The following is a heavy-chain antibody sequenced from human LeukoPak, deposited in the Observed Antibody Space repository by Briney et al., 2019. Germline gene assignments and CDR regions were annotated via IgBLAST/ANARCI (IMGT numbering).Heavy chain of an antibody. Sequence: GGSLRLSCAASGFTFSDYYMSWIRQAPGKGLEWVSYISSSGSTIYYADSVKGRFTISRDNAKNSLYLQMNSLRAEDTAVYYCARARSGSYYEDYFDYWGQGTLVTVSS. V-gene: IGHV3-11*01. J-gene: IGHJ4*02. D-gene: IGHD1-26*01. CDR1: GFTFSDYY. CDR3: ARARSGSYYEDYFDY. CDR2: ISSSGSTI.